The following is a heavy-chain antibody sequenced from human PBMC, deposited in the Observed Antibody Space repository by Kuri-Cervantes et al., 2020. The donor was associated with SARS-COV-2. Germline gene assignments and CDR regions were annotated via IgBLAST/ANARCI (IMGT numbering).Heavy chain of an antibody. CDR3: ARVVAAPLWRLDYFDY. D-gene: IGHD2-15*01. CDR1: GFTFSSYW. J-gene: IGHJ4*02. CDR2: ISWNSGSI. Sequence: SLKISCAASGFTFSSYWMHWVRQAPGKGLEWVSGISWNSGSIGYADSVKGRFTISRDNAKNSLYLQMNSLRAEDTALYYCARVVAAPLWRLDYFDYWGQGTLVTVSS. V-gene: IGHV3-9*01.